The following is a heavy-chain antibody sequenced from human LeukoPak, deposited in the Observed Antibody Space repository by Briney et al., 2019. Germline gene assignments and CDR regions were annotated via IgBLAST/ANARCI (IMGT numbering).Heavy chain of an antibody. CDR3: ARYSVDYYDSSGYYSHIDY. CDR1: GGSFSSGSYY. V-gene: IGHV4-61*01. D-gene: IGHD3-22*01. Sequence: SDTLSLTCTVSGGSFSSGSYYWSWIRQPPGKGLEWIGYIYYSGSTNYNPSLKSRVTISVDTSKNQFSLKLSSVTAADTAVYYCARYSVDYYDSSGYYSHIDYWGQGTLVTVSS. CDR2: IYYSGST. J-gene: IGHJ4*02.